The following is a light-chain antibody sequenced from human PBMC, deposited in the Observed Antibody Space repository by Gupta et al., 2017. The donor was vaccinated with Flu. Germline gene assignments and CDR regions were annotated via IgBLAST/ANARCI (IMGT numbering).Light chain of an antibody. J-gene: IGLJ3*02. Sequence: GQTARSPCGENNIGTKSVRWYQQKPGQAPVLVVRDDSDRPAGIPGRFSGTNCGNTATLTISRVEAGDEADYYCQVGDSSSDHRVFGGGTKLTVL. V-gene: IGLV3-21*02. CDR3: QVGDSSSDHRV. CDR1: NIGTKS. CDR2: DDS.